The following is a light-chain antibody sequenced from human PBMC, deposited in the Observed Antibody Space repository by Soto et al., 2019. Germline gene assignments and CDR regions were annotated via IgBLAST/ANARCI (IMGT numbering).Light chain of an antibody. CDR1: QSVSSN. J-gene: IGKJ5*01. CDR3: QQRSNLAPT. CDR2: DAS. V-gene: IGKV3-11*01. Sequence: EVVMTQSPATLSVSLGDRATLSCRASQSVSSNLAWYQQKPGQAPRLLIYDASNRATGIPARFSGRGSGTDFTLTIRHLEPEDFAGYYCQQRSNLAPTFGQGTRLEIK.